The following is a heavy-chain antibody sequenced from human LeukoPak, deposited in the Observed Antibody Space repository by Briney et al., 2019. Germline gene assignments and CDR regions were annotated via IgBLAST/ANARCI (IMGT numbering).Heavy chain of an antibody. CDR3: ARVGAYNWFDP. J-gene: IGHJ5*02. CDR2: IYYIGST. CDR1: SDSISSYY. D-gene: IGHD3-10*01. Sequence: SETLSLTCAVSSDSISSYYWSWIRQPPGKGLEWIGYIYYIGSTNYNPSLKSRVTISVDTSKNHFSLKLSSVTAADTAVYYCARVGAYNWFDPWGQGTLVTVSS. V-gene: IGHV4-59*01.